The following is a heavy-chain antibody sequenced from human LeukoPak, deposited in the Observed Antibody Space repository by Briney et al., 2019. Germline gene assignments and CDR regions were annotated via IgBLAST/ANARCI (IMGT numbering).Heavy chain of an antibody. V-gene: IGHV4-59*08. CDR2: TYYSGTT. CDR3: ARQKCTSTSCLTKNAFDI. J-gene: IGHJ3*02. D-gene: IGHD2-2*01. Sequence: SEALSLTCPGSGGSLSSYYWSWVRQPPGKGLEWIGYTYYSGTTNYNPSLRSRVTISVDTSKNQSSLALSSVTAADTAVYYCARQKCTSTSCLTKNAFDIWGQGTMVTVSS. CDR1: GGSLSSYY.